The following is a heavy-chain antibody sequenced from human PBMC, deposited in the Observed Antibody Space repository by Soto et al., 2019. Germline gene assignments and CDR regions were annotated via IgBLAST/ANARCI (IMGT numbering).Heavy chain of an antibody. D-gene: IGHD3-22*01. CDR1: GFTFSSYA. V-gene: IGHV3-23*01. J-gene: IGHJ4*02. CDR3: AKDSSNVISYYYDSSGSHYFDY. Sequence: HPGGSLRLSCAASGFTFSSYAMSWVRQAPGKGLEWVSAISGSGGSTYYADSVKGRFTISRDNSKNTLYLQMNSLRAEDTAVYYCAKDSSNVISYYYDSSGSHYFDYWGQGTLVTAPQ. CDR2: ISGSGGST.